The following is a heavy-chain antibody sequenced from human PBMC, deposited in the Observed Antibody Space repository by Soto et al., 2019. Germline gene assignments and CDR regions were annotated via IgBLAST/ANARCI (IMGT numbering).Heavy chain of an antibody. CDR1: GLIFNEAW. CDR3: TTGAISGEIFDY. V-gene: IGHV3-15*01. J-gene: IGHJ4*02. Sequence: GGSLRLSCAASGLIFNEAWMSWVRQAPGKGLEWVGQIKSKVNGGTSDYAAPVKGRFTISRDDSKNTLSLHMNSLKTEDTAVYYCTTGAISGEIFDYWGQGTLVTVSS. CDR2: IKSKVNGGTS. D-gene: IGHD4-17*01.